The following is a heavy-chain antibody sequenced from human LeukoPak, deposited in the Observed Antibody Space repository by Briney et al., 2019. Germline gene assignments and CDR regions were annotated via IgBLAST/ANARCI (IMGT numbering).Heavy chain of an antibody. CDR2: IYYSGST. CDR1: GGSISSYY. Sequence: SETLSLTCTVSGGSISSYYWSWIRQPPGKGLEWIGYIYYSGSTNYNPSLKSRVTISVDPSKNQFSLKLSSVTAADTAVYYCARVLASSSGYYYYYYHMDVWGKGTTVTVSS. V-gene: IGHV4-59*01. D-gene: IGHD3-22*01. J-gene: IGHJ6*03. CDR3: ARVLASSSGYYYYYYHMDV.